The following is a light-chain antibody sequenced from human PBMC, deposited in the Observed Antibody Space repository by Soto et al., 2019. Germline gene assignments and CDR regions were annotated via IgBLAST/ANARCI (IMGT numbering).Light chain of an antibody. CDR3: QQYGSSGT. J-gene: IGKJ1*01. CDR2: GAS. CDR1: QSVSNNY. V-gene: IGKV3-20*01. Sequence: EMVLTQSPGTLSLSPGERATLSCRASQSVSNNYLAWYQQKPGQAPRLLIYGASNRATGIPDRFSGSGSGTDFTLTISRLETEHFAVYYCQQYGSSGTFGQGTKVEIK.